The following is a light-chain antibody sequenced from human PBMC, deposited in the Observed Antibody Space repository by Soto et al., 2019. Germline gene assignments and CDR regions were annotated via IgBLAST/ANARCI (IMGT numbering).Light chain of an antibody. CDR1: HIVNRY. CDR3: QQTYSXPFT. Sequence: DIQMTQSPSSLSASVLSRVTITCRSIHIVNRYIHWYHQKPGKAPKLLINAASGLQSGVPSSLSGGGSGTDLTLTISNLQPEDFATYFSQQTYSXPFTCGPGTKVXI. V-gene: IGKV1-39*01. J-gene: IGKJ3*01. CDR2: AAS.